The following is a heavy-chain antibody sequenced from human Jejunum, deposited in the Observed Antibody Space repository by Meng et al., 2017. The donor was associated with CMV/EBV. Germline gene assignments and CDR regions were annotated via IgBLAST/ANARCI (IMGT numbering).Heavy chain of an antibody. CDR2: IYYSGTT. D-gene: IGHD2-15*01. J-gene: IGHJ3*02. V-gene: IGHV4-39*07. CDR3: ARDSGGYGLDAFDI. CDR1: GSLSRSRYS. Sequence: GSLSRSRYSWGWIRPPPGGGLAWIASIYYSGTTFYSPSLKSRVTISIDTSKNHFSLNLRSVTAADAAVYYCARDSGGYGLDAFDIWGQGTMVTVSS.